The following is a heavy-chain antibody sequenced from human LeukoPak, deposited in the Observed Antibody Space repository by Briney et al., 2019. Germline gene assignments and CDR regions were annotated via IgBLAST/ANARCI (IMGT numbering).Heavy chain of an antibody. V-gene: IGHV1-2*06. J-gene: IGHJ4*02. CDR1: GFRFSDYY. CDR3: ATDGGKHNFDY. D-gene: IGHD1-26*01. CDR2: IILNAGRT. Sequence: ASVKVSCKACGFRFSDYYLHWVRQAPGQGLEWMGRIILNAGRTKYAQRFEGRVSMTRDTSISTAYMELIMQTSDDTAVYYCATDGGKHNFDYWGQGTLVTVSS.